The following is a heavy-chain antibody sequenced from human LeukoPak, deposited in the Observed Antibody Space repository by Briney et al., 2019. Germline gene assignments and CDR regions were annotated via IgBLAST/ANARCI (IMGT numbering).Heavy chain of an antibody. V-gene: IGHV4-39*07. CDR1: GGSISSSSYY. J-gene: IGHJ4*02. CDR2: IYYSGST. CDR3: ARGGSVATWGGYFDY. D-gene: IGHD6-19*01. Sequence: SETLSLTCTVSGGSISSSSYYWGWIRQPPGKGLEWIGSIYYSGSTYYNPSLKSRVTISVDTSKNQFSLKLSSVTAADTAVYYCARGGSVATWGGYFDYWGQGTLVTVSS.